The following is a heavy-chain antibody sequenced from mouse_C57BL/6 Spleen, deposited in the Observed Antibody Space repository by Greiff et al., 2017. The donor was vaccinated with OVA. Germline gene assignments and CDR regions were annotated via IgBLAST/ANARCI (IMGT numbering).Heavy chain of an antibody. CDR3: ARGGEQLRLSWFAY. D-gene: IGHD3-2*02. Sequence: QVQLQQPGAELVKPGASVKLSCKASGYTFTSYWMHWVKQRPGQGLEWIGMIHPNSGSTNYNEKFKSKATLTVDKSSSTAYMQLSSLTSEDSAVYFCARGGEQLRLSWFAYWGHGTLVTVSA. V-gene: IGHV1-64*01. CDR1: GYTFTSYW. J-gene: IGHJ3*01. CDR2: IHPNSGST.